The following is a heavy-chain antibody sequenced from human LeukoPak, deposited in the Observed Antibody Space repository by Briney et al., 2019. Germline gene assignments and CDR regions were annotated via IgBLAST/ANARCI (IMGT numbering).Heavy chain of an antibody. Sequence: GGSLRLSCAASGFTVSSNYMSWVRQAPGKGLEWVSVIYSGGSTYYADSVKGGFTISRDNSKNTLYLQMNSLRAEDTAVYYCARESGAARDFDYWGQGTLVTVSS. V-gene: IGHV3-66*01. D-gene: IGHD6-6*01. CDR2: IYSGGST. J-gene: IGHJ4*02. CDR3: ARESGAARDFDY. CDR1: GFTVSSNY.